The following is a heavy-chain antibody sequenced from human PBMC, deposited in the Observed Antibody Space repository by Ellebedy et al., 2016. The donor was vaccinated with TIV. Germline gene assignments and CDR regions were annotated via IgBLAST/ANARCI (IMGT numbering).Heavy chain of an antibody. V-gene: IGHV3-33*01. CDR1: GFTFSSYG. CDR2: IWYDGSNK. J-gene: IGHJ3*02. CDR3: ARDGWEVPAAAADDAFDI. Sequence: PGGSLRLSCAASGFTFSSYGMHRVRQAPGKGLEWVAVIWYDGSNKYYADSVKGRFTISRDNSKNTLYLQMNSLRAEDTAVYYCARDGWEVPAAAADDAFDIWGQGTMVTVSS. D-gene: IGHD2-2*01.